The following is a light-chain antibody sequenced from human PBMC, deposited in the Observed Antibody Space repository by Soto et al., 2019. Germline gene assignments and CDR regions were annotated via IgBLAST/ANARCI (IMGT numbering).Light chain of an antibody. CDR1: SSNIGTGYD. V-gene: IGLV1-40*01. CDR2: DNR. CDR3: QSYDSSLSAYV. J-gene: IGLJ1*01. Sequence: QSVVTQPPSVSGAPGQRVTISCTGSSSNIGTGYDVHWYQQLPGTAPKLLIYDNRNRPSGVPDRFSGSKSGTSASLAITGLHAEDEADYYCQSYDSSLSAYVFGTGTKLTVL.